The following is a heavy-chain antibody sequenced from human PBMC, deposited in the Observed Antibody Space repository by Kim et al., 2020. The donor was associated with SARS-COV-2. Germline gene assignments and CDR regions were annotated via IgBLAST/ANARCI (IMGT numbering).Heavy chain of an antibody. Sequence: ADAMKVRFTITRNTAKNSLSPQINSLRAEDTAVYYCARTRDSGWSYFDYWGQRTLVTVSS. V-gene: IGHV3-21*01. D-gene: IGHD6-19*01. J-gene: IGHJ4*02. CDR3: ARTRDSGWSYFDY.